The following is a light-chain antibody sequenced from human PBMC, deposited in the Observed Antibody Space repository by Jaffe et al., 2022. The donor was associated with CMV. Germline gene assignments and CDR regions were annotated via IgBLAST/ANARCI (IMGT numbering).Light chain of an antibody. J-gene: IGKJ2*01. CDR3: QQRSTLPKT. CDR1: QNVSGY. V-gene: IGKV3-11*01. Sequence: EIVLTQSPATLSLSPGERATLSCRASQNVSGYLAWFQQKPGQPPRLLMYDASKRATDIPGRFSGSGSGTEFALSISSLEPEDFAVYYCQQRSTLPKTFGQGTKLEIK. CDR2: DAS.